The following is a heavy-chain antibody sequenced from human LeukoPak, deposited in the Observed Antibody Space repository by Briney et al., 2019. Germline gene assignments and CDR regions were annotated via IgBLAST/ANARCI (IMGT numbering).Heavy chain of an antibody. CDR3: APRDWDDGPASH. D-gene: IGHD1-1*01. V-gene: IGHV3-30*02. Sequence: GGSLRLSCAASGFTSSSYGMHWVRQAPGKGLEWVAFIRYDGSNKYYADSVKGRFTISRDNSKNTLYLQMNSLRAEDTAVYYCAPRDWDDGPASHWGQGTLVTVSS. J-gene: IGHJ4*02. CDR2: IRYDGSNK. CDR1: GFTSSSYG.